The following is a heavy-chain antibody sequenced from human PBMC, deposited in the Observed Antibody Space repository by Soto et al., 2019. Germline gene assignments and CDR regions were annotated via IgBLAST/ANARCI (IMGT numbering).Heavy chain of an antibody. Sequence: GGSLRLSCIASGLTFSSYATSWVRQAPGKGLEWVSAISGGGETTYYADYVKGQFTISRDNSKNTLYLQMNSLRVEDTAVYYCANLLEYFSGNSGYSYYHSGMDVWGQGSTVPVSS. J-gene: IGHJ6*02. CDR2: ISGGGETT. CDR3: ANLLEYFSGNSGYSYYHSGMDV. CDR1: GLTFSSYA. D-gene: IGHD2-15*01. V-gene: IGHV3-23*01.